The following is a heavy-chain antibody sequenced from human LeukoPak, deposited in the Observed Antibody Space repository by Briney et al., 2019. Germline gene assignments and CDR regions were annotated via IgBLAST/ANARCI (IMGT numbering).Heavy chain of an antibody. CDR1: GFTVSTNS. CDR2: IYSDKT. V-gene: IGHV3-66*01. Sequence: GGSLRLSCTVSGFTVSTNSMSWVRQAPGKGLEWVSFIYSDKTHYSDTVKSGVTTSTDKPKNTHYPQINTLSAEDKAVYYCAKMYGGTYIGSWGQGTLVTVSA. CDR3: AKMYGGTYIGS. J-gene: IGHJ4*02. D-gene: IGHD1-26*01.